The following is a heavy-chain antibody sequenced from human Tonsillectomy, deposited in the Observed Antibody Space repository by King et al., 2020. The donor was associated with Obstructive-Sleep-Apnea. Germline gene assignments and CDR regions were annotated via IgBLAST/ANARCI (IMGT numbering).Heavy chain of an antibody. J-gene: IGHJ5*02. CDR1: CGSISKYY. Sequence: QLQESGPGLVKPSETLSLTCTVSCGSISKYYWSWLRPPPGEGLEWIGYIYYSGSTHYNPSLKTRVTISVDTSKTQFSLQLRSVTAADTAVYYCARNPYGGYRWFDPWGQGTLVTVSS. CDR3: ARNPYGGYRWFDP. CDR2: IYYSGST. V-gene: IGHV4-59*08. D-gene: IGHD5-12*01.